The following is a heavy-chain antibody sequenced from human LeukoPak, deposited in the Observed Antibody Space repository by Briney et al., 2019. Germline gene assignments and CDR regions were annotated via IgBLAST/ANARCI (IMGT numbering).Heavy chain of an antibody. CDR1: GFTFSDYY. CDR3: ARSGYCSSTSCYGDFDY. D-gene: IGHD2-2*01. CDR2: ISSSSSYT. J-gene: IGHJ4*02. Sequence: PGGSLRLSCAASGFTFSDYYMSWIRQAPGKGREWVSYISSSSSYTNYADSVKGRFTISRDNAKNSLYLQMNSLRAEDTAVYYCARSGYCSSTSCYGDFDYWGQGTLVTVSS. V-gene: IGHV3-11*03.